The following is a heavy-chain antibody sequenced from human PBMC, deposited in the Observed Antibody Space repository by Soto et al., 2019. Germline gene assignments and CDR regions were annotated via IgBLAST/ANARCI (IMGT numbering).Heavy chain of an antibody. CDR1: GYSFTNYW. CDR2: IYPGDSDT. J-gene: IGHJ3*02. Sequence: GESLKISCKGSGYSFTNYWIGWVRQMPGKGLEWMGIIYPGDSDTRYSPAFQGQVTISADKSISTAYLQWSSLKASDTAMYYCARRTLTTVVRQGALDIWGQGTMVTVSS. D-gene: IGHD4-17*01. V-gene: IGHV5-51*01. CDR3: ARRTLTTVVRQGALDI.